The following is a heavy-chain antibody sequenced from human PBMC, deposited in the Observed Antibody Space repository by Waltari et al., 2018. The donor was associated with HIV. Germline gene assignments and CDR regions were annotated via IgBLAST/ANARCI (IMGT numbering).Heavy chain of an antibody. D-gene: IGHD6-19*01. CDR3: ARGQYSSGWYLGDDY. J-gene: IGHJ4*02. CDR2: IYYSGST. CDR1: GGSISSYY. Sequence: QVQLQESGPGLVKPSETLSLTCTVSGGSISSYYWSWIRQPPGKGLEWIGYIYYSGSTNYNPSLKSRVTISVDTSKNQFSLKLSSVTAADTAVYYCARGQYSSGWYLGDDYWGQGTLVTVSS. V-gene: IGHV4-59*01.